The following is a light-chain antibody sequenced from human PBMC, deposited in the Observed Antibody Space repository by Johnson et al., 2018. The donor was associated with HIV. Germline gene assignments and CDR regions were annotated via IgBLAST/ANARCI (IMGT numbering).Light chain of an antibody. CDR2: EDN. V-gene: IGLV1-51*02. J-gene: IGLJ1*01. CDR3: GTWDSSLSYNYV. Sequence: QSVLTQPPSVSAAPGQKVTISCSGSSSNIGNNYVSWYRQLPGTAPKVLIYEDNKRPSGIPDRFSGSKSGTSAALDIAGLQTGDEADYYCGTWDSSLSYNYVFGTGTKVTVL. CDR1: SSNIGNNY.